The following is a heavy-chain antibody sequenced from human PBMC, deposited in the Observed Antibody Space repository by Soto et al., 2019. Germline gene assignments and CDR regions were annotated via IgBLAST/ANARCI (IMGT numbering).Heavy chain of an antibody. Sequence: PGGSLRLSCAASGFTFNHYAMSWVRQAPGKGLEWVSIIIANGGTFYADSVKGWFTISRDNSKNTVYLQMSSLRVEDTAIYYCAKDYTVAADPSSVILFDYWGQGALVTVSS. V-gene: IGHV3-23*01. CDR2: IIANGGT. D-gene: IGHD2-15*01. CDR1: GFTFNHYA. J-gene: IGHJ4*02. CDR3: AKDYTVAADPSSVILFDY.